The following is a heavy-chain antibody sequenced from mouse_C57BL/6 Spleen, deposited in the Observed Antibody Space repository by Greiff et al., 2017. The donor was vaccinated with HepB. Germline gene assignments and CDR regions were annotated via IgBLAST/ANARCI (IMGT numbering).Heavy chain of an antibody. V-gene: IGHV3-8*01. D-gene: IGHD4-1*01. CDR1: GYSITSDY. CDR2: ISYSGST. CDR3: ASANWDDGGYFDY. Sequence: EVQRVESGPGLAKPSQTLSLTCSVTGYSITSDYWNWIRKFPGNKLEYMGYISYSGSTYYNPSLKSRISITRDTSKNQYYLQLNSVTTEDTATYYCASANWDDGGYFDYWGQGTTLTVSS. J-gene: IGHJ2*01.